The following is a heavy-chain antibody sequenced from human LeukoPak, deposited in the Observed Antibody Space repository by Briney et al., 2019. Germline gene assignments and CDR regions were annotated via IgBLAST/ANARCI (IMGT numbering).Heavy chain of an antibody. D-gene: IGHD6-13*01. J-gene: IGHJ5*02. CDR3: ASISSSLRGYP. Sequence: ASVKVSCKASGGTFSSYAISWVRQAPGQGLEWMGGIIPIFGTANYAQTFQGRVTIPADKPTSTAYRELSSLRSEDTAVYYCASISSSLRGYPWGQGTLVTVSS. V-gene: IGHV1-69*06. CDR1: GGTFSSYA. CDR2: IIPIFGTA.